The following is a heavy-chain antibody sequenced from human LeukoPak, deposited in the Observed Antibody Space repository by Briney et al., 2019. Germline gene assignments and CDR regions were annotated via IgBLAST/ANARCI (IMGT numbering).Heavy chain of an antibody. CDR1: GFTFSGYW. CDR3: ARGGTYSSGLPGS. V-gene: IGHV3-74*01. CDR2: INSDGSST. Sequence: GGSLRLSSAASGFTFSGYWMHWVRQAPGKGLVWVSRINSDGSSTNYADSVKGRFTISRDNAKNTLYLQMNTLRAEDTAVYYCARGGTYSSGLPGSWGQGTLVTVSS. D-gene: IGHD5-18*01. J-gene: IGHJ5*02.